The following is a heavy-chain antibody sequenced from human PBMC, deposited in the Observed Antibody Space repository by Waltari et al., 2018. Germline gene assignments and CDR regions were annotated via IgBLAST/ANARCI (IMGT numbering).Heavy chain of an antibody. CDR2: IWEDGRNK. CDR1: GFTFSSYG. Sequence: QVQLVESGGGVVQPGRSLRLSCAASGFTFSSYGMHWVRQAPGKGLGGGAVIWEDGRNKYYADSVKGRFTISRDNSKNTLYLQMNSLRAEDTAVYYCARGDYGGSNDAFDIWGQGTMVTVSS. D-gene: IGHD4-17*01. V-gene: IGHV3-33*01. J-gene: IGHJ3*02. CDR3: ARGDYGGSNDAFDI.